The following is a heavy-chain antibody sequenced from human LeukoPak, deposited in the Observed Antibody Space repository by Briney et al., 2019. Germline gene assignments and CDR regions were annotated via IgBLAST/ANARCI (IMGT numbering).Heavy chain of an antibody. J-gene: IGHJ4*02. CDR1: GGSFSGYY. CDR3: ARGPITYYYGSGSYYIFDY. CDR2: INHSGST. V-gene: IGHV4-34*01. D-gene: IGHD3-10*01. Sequence: SETLSLTCAVYGGSFSGYYWSRIRQPPGKGLEWIGEINHSGSTNYNPSLKSRVTISVDTSKNQFSLKLSSVTAADTAVYYCARGPITYYYGSGSYYIFDYWGQGTLVTVSS.